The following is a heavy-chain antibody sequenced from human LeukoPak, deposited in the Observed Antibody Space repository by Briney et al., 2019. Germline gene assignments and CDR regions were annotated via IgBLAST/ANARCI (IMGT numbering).Heavy chain of an antibody. CDR2: IWYDGSNK. J-gene: IGHJ4*02. CDR3: ARPIFIAAAGFDY. Sequence: GRSLRLSCAASGFTFSSCGMHWVRQAPGKGLEWVAVIWYDGSNKYYADSVKGRFTISRDNSKNTLYLQMNSLRAEDTAVYYCARPIFIAAAGFDYWGQGTLVTVSS. V-gene: IGHV3-33*01. CDR1: GFTFSSCG. D-gene: IGHD6-13*01.